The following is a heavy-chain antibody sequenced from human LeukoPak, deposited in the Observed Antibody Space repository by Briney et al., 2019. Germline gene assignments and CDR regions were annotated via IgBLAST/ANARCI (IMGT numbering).Heavy chain of an antibody. V-gene: IGHV1-2*02. CDR2: INPNSGGT. CDR3: ARDVIVVVPAASGDY. D-gene: IGHD2-2*01. J-gene: IGHJ4*02. Sequence: ASVKVSCKASGYTFTSYYMHWVRQAPGQGLEWMGWINPNSGGTNYAQKFQGRVTMTRDTSISTAYMELSRLRSDDTAVYYCARDVIVVVPAASGDYWGQGTLVTVSS. CDR1: GYTFTSYY.